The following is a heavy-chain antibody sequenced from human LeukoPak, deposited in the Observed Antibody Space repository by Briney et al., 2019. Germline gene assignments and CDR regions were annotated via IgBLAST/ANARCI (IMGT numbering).Heavy chain of an antibody. CDR1: GGTFSSYA. CDR2: IIPIFGTA. Sequence: SVKVSCKASGGTFSSYAISWVRQAPGQGLEWMGRIIPIFGTANYAQKFQGRVTITTDESTSTAYMELSSLRSEDTAVYYCARDRGGSAWYVYYYYMDVWGKGTTVTVSS. J-gene: IGHJ6*03. D-gene: IGHD6-19*01. V-gene: IGHV1-69*05. CDR3: ARDRGGSAWYVYYYYMDV.